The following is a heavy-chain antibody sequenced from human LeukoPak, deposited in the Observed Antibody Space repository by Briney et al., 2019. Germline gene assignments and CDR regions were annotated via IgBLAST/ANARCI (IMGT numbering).Heavy chain of an antibody. CDR3: AREGVITGTTRAFDI. D-gene: IGHD1-7*01. CDR2: IIPILGIA. J-gene: IGHJ3*02. CDR1: GGTFSSYA. Sequence: ASVKVSCKASGGTFSSYAISWVRQAPGQGLEWMGRIIPILGIANYAQKFQGRVTITADKSTSTAYMELSSLRSEDTAVYYCAREGVITGTTRAFDIWGQGTMVTVSS. V-gene: IGHV1-69*04.